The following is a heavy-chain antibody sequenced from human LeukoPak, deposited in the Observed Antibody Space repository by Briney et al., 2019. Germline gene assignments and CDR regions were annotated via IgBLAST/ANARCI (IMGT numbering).Heavy chain of an antibody. Sequence: PGRSLRLSCAASGFTFSSYAMHWVRQAPGKGLEWVSAISGSGGSTYYADSVKGRFTISRDNSKNTLYLQMNSLRAEDTAVYYCAKGLQLISYLFDYWGQGTLVTVSS. V-gene: IGHV3-23*01. CDR1: GFTFSSYA. D-gene: IGHD1-1*01. J-gene: IGHJ4*02. CDR2: ISGSGGST. CDR3: AKGLQLISYLFDY.